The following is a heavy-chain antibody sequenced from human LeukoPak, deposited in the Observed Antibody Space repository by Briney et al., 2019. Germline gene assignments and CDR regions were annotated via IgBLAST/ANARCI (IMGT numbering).Heavy chain of an antibody. D-gene: IGHD6-13*01. Sequence: GGTLRLSCAASGFTFSDYGMHWVRQAPGKGREGVAFIRRDGSNEYYPDSVKGRFTISRDNSRNTLYLQMNSLRAEDTAVYYCVKGGSSSHNWFDPWGQGTLVTVSS. V-gene: IGHV3-30*02. CDR1: GFTFSDYG. CDR3: VKGGSSSHNWFDP. J-gene: IGHJ5*02. CDR2: IRRDGSNE.